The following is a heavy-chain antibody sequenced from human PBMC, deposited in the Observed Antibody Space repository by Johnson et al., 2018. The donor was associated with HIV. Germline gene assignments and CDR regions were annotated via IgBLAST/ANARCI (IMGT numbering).Heavy chain of an antibody. CDR3: AKDRVVGVLREYNYVI. CDR1: GFTFSSYW. V-gene: IGHV3-74*01. CDR2: IHNDGSST. J-gene: IGHJ3*02. Sequence: EVQLVESGGGLVQPGGSLRLACAASGFTFSSYWMHWVRQAPGKGLVWVSRIHNDGSSTTYADSVKGRFTISRDNSENTLFLQMNSLGAEDTAVYYCAKDRVVGVLREYNYVIWGQGTMATVSS. D-gene: IGHD5-24*01.